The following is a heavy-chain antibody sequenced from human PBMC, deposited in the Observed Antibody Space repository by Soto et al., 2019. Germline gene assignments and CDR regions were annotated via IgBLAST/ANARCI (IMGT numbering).Heavy chain of an antibody. Sequence: PGGSLRLSCAASGFTFSSYSMNWVRQAPGKGLEWVSSISSSSSYIYYADSVKGRFTISRDNAKNSLYLQMNSLRAEDTAVYYCARTPYCSGGSCYSGYAFDIWGQGTMVTVSS. J-gene: IGHJ3*02. D-gene: IGHD2-15*01. CDR1: GFTFSSYS. CDR3: ARTPYCSGGSCYSGYAFDI. V-gene: IGHV3-21*01. CDR2: ISSSSSYI.